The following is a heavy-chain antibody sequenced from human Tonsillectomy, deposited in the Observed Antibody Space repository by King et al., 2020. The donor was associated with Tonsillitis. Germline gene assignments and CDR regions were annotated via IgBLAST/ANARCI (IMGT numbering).Heavy chain of an antibody. CDR2: VYHSGGI. D-gene: IGHD2-15*01. CDR3: ARVWWGYCSGGSCYFFDY. CDR1: GGSVSRGSYF. V-gene: IGHV4-61*01. J-gene: IGHJ4*02. Sequence: QLQESGPGLVKPSETLSLTCTVSGGSVSRGSYFWSWIRQPPGKGLVWIGYVYHSGGISYNPSLKSRVSISLDTSHNQFSLNLTSVTAADTAVYYCARVWWGYCSGGSCYFFDYWGQGTLVTVSS.